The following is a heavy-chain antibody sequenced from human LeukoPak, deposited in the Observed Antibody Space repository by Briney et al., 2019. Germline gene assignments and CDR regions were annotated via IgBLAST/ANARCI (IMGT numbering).Heavy chain of an antibody. CDR2: IYWDDDK. J-gene: IGHJ6*03. D-gene: IGHD6-13*01. CDR3: AHSGEQQLGYYYYYYMDV. CDR1: GFSLSTSGVG. V-gene: IGHV2-5*02. Sequence: SGPTLVKPTQTLTLTCTFSGFSLSTSGVGVGWIRQPPGKALEWLALIYWDDDKRYSPSLKSRLTITKDTSKNQVVLTMTNMDLVDTATYYCAHSGEQQLGYYYYYYMDVWGKGTTVTVSS.